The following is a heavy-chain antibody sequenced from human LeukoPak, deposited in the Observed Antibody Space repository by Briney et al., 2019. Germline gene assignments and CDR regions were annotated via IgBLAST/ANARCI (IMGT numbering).Heavy chain of an antibody. V-gene: IGHV1-69*10. CDR2: IIPVLGVT. CDR1: GGTFSSHG. Sequence: SVKVSCKASGGTFSSHGIGWVRQAPGQGLEWMGGIIPVLGVTTYAQNFHDRLTLTADTSTITAYMELTSLTSRDTAVYYCAREVSAGGSDYWGQGTLISVSS. J-gene: IGHJ4*02. D-gene: IGHD6-13*01. CDR3: AREVSAGGSDY.